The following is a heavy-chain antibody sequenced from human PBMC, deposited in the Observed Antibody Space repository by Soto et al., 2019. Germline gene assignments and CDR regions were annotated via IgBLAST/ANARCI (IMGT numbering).Heavy chain of an antibody. CDR3: ARAPPRRKVLPYYYYYMDV. J-gene: IGHJ6*03. CDR1: GFTFSDYY. Sequence: GGSLRLSCAASGFTFSDYYMSWIRQAPGKGLEWVSYISSSGSTIYYADSVKGRFTISRDNAKNSLYLQMNSLRAEDTAVYYCARAPPRRKVLPYYYYYMDVWGKGTTVTVSS. D-gene: IGHD1-20*01. CDR2: ISSSGSTI. V-gene: IGHV3-11*01.